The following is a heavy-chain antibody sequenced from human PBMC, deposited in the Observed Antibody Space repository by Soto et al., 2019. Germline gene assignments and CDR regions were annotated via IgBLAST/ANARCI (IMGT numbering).Heavy chain of an antibody. J-gene: IGHJ4*02. V-gene: IGHV4-30-4*01. CDR2: IYYSGST. Sequence: PSETLSLTCTVSGGSISSGDYYWSWIRQPPGKGLEWIGYIYYSGSTYYNPSLMSRVTISVDTSKNQFSLKLSSVTAADTAVYYCARDRGYSYGTFDYWGQGTLVTVSS. CDR3: ARDRGYSYGTFDY. D-gene: IGHD5-18*01. CDR1: GGSISSGDYY.